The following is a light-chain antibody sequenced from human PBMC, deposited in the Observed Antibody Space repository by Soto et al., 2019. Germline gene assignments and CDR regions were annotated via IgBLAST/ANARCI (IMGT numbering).Light chain of an antibody. CDR1: QSIGKW. J-gene: IGKJ1*01. V-gene: IGKV1-5*01. Sequence: DLQMTQSPSTLSSSVGDRVTITCRASQSIGKWLAWYQQKPGKAPKLLIYDASTLESGGSDRFSGSGYGTEFTLTISSLQPEDFTTYYCQQYSDFWTFGPGTKVDMK. CDR2: DAS. CDR3: QQYSDFWT.